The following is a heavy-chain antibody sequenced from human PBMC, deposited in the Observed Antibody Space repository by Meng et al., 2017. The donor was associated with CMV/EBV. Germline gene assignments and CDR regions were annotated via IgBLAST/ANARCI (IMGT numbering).Heavy chain of an antibody. D-gene: IGHD2-2*01. CDR1: GGSFSGSY. CDR3: ASLNYCSSTSCSRRFDY. CDR2: INHSGST. Sequence: GGSFSGSYWSWIRQPPGKGLEWIGEINHSGSTNYTPSLKSRVTISVDTSKNQFSLKLSSVTAADTAVYYCASLNYCSSTSCSRRFDYWGQGTLVTVSS. V-gene: IGHV4-34*01. J-gene: IGHJ4*02.